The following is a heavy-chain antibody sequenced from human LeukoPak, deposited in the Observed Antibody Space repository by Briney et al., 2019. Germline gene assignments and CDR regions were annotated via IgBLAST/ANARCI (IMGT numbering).Heavy chain of an antibody. V-gene: IGHV4-39*01. CDR3: ARHRGSNPDGAVAGR. CDR1: GGSFSSYY. J-gene: IGHJ4*02. CDR2: IYYSGST. D-gene: IGHD6-19*01. Sequence: SETLSLTCAVYGGSFSSYYWGWIRQPPGKGLEWIGSIYYSGSTYYNPSLKSRVTISVDTSKNQFSLKLSSVTAADTAVYYCARHRGSNPDGAVAGRWGQGTLVTVSS.